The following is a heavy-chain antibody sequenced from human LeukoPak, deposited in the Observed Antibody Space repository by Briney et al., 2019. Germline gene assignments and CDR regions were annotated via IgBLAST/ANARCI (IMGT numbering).Heavy chain of an antibody. Sequence: GGSLRLSCAASGFTFSSYSMNWVRQAPGKGLEWVSSISSSSSYIYYADSVKGRFTISRDNAKNSLYLQMNSLRAEDTAVYYCARSRGAGPGAYFDYWGQGTLNTVSS. D-gene: IGHD6-19*01. J-gene: IGHJ4*02. CDR3: ARSRGAGPGAYFDY. V-gene: IGHV3-21*04. CDR2: ISSSSSYI. CDR1: GFTFSSYS.